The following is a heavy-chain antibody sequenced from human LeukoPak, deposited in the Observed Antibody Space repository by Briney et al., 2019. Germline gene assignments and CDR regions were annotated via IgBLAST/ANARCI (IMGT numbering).Heavy chain of an antibody. V-gene: IGHV3-30*04. CDR2: ISYDGSNK. CDR3: ARDQAPLAAAGTLDY. Sequence: SGGSLRLSCAASGFTFSSYAMHWVRQAPGKGLEWVAVISYDGSNKYYADSVKGRFTISRDNSKNTLYLQMNSLRAEDTAVYYCARDQAPLAAAGTLDYWGLGTLVTVSS. CDR1: GFTFSSYA. D-gene: IGHD6-13*01. J-gene: IGHJ4*02.